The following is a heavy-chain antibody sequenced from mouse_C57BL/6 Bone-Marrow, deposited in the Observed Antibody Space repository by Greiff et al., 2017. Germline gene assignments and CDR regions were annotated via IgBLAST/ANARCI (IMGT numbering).Heavy chain of an antibody. J-gene: IGHJ4*01. Sequence: QVQLKQSGAELVRPGTSVKMSCKASGYTFTNYWIGWAKQRPGHGLEWIGDIYPGGGYTNYNEKFKGKATLTADKSSSTAYMQFSSLTSEDSAIYYCARYEGYSRSMDYWGQGTSVTVSS. CDR2: IYPGGGYT. CDR3: ARYEGYSRSMDY. V-gene: IGHV1-63*01. CDR1: GYTFTNYW. D-gene: IGHD2-5*01.